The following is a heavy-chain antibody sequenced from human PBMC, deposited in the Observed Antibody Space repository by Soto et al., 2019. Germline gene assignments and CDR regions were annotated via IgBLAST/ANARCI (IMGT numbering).Heavy chain of an antibody. CDR3: ARYSPPVDY. J-gene: IGHJ4*02. CDR1: GYTFTSYG. D-gene: IGHD2-21*01. Sequence: QVQLVQSGAEVKKPGASVKVSCKASGYTFTSYGISWVRQAPGQGLEWMGWISAYNGNTKNAQKLQGRVTMTTDTTPRTAYMAPRSLKSYAAAAYYRARYSPPVDYWGQGTLVTVSS. V-gene: IGHV1-18*01. CDR2: ISAYNGNT.